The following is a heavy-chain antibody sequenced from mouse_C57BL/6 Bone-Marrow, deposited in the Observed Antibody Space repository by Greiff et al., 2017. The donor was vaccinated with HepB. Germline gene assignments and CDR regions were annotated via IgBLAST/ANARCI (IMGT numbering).Heavy chain of an antibody. D-gene: IGHD3-2*02. Sequence: EVQLQQSGPELVKPGASVKIPCKASGYTFTDYKMDWVKQSHGKSLEWIGDINPNNGGTIYNQKFKGKATLTVDKSSSTAYMELRSLTSEDTAVYYCARADSSGYHFAYWGQGTLVTVSA. CDR1: GYTFTDYK. V-gene: IGHV1-18*01. J-gene: IGHJ3*01. CDR3: ARADSSGYHFAY. CDR2: INPNNGGT.